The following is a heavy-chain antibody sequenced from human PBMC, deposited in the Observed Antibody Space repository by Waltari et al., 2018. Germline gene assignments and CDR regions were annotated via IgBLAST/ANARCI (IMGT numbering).Heavy chain of an antibody. V-gene: IGHV3-21*01. J-gene: IGHJ4*02. Sequence: EVQLVESGGGRVKPGGSLRLSCAASGFPFSSSDMNWVRQAPGKGLEWVSSISTSGHYIYYADSVKGRFTISRDNAKNSLYLQMDSLGAEDTAVYYCAKWDVWGYFFDYWGPGTLVTVSS. CDR2: ISTSGHYI. CDR3: AKWDVWGYFFDY. CDR1: GFPFSSSD. D-gene: IGHD7-27*01.